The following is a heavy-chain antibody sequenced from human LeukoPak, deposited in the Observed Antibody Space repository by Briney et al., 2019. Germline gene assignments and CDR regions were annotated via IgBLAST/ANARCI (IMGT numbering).Heavy chain of an antibody. CDR3: ASLRQGWWYFEF. V-gene: IGHV3-53*01. D-gene: IGHD5/OR15-5a*01. J-gene: IGHJ2*01. CDR2: IYSGGSK. CDR1: AYSVSTND. Sequence: PGESLRLSCAVSAYSVSTNDMSWVRQFPGGELEWLSIIYSGGSKFYAASVKGRFTISRDISENTLHLEMNSLRAEDTAVYYCASLRQGWWYFEFWGRGTLVTVSS.